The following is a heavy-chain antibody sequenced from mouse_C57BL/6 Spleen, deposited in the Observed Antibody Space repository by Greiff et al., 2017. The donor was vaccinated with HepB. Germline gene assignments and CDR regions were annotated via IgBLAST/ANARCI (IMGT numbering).Heavy chain of an antibody. CDR2: INPSTGGT. D-gene: IGHD1-1*01. J-gene: IGHJ3*01. CDR1: GYSFTGYY. V-gene: IGHV1-42*01. Sequence: VQLQQSGPELVKPGASVKISCKASGYSFTGYYMNWVKQSPEKSLEWIGEINPSTGGTTYNQKFKAKATLTVDKSSSTAYMQLKSLTSEDSAVYYCARSKYDGSSWFAYWGQGTLVTVSA. CDR3: ARSKYDGSSWFAY.